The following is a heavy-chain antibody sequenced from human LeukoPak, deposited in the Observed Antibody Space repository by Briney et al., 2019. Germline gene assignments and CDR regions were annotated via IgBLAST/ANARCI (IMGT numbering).Heavy chain of an antibody. CDR2: ITGSSTYI. V-gene: IGHV3-21*01. J-gene: IGHJ6*03. CDR1: GFTFSTYT. Sequence: GGSLRLSCAASGFTFSTYTINWVRQAPRKGLEWVSSITGSSTYIFYADSVKGRFTVSRDNAKNSLFLQTNSLRAEDTAVYYCAREAGYCSSTSCEEDYYYFYMDVWGKGTTVTVSS. CDR3: AREAGYCSSTSCEEDYYYFYMDV. D-gene: IGHD2-2*03.